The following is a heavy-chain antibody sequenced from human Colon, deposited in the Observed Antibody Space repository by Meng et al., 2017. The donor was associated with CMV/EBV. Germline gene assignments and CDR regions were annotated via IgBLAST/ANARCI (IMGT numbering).Heavy chain of an antibody. CDR2: INHSGST. D-gene: IGHD3-3*01. J-gene: IGHJ5*02. CDR1: SFSGYY. CDR3: ARVGLRFLEWFTVEHWFDP. V-gene: IGHV4-34*01. Sequence: SFSGYYWSWIRQPPGKGLGWIGEINHSGSTNYNPSLKSRVTISVDTSKNQFSLKLSSVTAADTAVYYCARVGLRFLEWFTVEHWFDPWGQGTLVIVSS.